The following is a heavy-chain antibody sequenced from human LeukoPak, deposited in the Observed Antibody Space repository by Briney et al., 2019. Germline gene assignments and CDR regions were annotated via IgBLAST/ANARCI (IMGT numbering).Heavy chain of an antibody. Sequence: GGSLRLSCAASGFTFSSYWMHWVRRAPGKGLVWVSRINSDGSSTSYADSVKGRFTISRDNAKNTLYLQMNSLRAEDTAVYYCARGASSGWYAFDIWGQGTMVTVSS. V-gene: IGHV3-74*01. CDR3: ARGASSGWYAFDI. J-gene: IGHJ3*02. D-gene: IGHD6-19*01. CDR2: INSDGSST. CDR1: GFTFSSYW.